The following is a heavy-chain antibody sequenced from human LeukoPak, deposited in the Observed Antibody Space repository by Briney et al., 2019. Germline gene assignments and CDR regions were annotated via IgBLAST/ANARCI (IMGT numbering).Heavy chain of an antibody. J-gene: IGHJ4*02. Sequence: SETLSLTCTVSGGSISSYYWSWIRQPAGKGLEWIGGIYTSGSTNYNPSLKSRVTMSVDTSKNQFSLKLSSVTAADTAVYYCARVGNYYGSGSYGIIDYWGQGTLVTVSS. CDR1: GGSISSYY. CDR2: IYTSGST. V-gene: IGHV4-4*07. CDR3: ARVGNYYGSGSYGIIDY. D-gene: IGHD3-10*01.